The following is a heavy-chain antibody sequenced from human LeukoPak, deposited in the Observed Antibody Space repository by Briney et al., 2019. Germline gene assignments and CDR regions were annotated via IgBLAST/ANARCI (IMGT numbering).Heavy chain of an antibody. CDR2: IWYDGSNK. D-gene: IGHD2/OR15-2a*01. Sequence: GGSPRLSCAASGFIFNSYGMHWVRQAPGKGLEWVALIWYDGSNKYYTDSVKGRFTISRDNSKNTLYLEMNSLRAEDTAIYYCAREGPRGNSQFDYWGQGTLVTVSS. CDR3: AREGPRGNSQFDY. J-gene: IGHJ4*02. V-gene: IGHV3-33*01. CDR1: GFIFNSYG.